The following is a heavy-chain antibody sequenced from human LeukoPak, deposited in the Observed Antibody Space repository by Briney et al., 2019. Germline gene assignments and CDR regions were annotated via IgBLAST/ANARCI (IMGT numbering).Heavy chain of an antibody. CDR3: AKDGLAGDTYWYFDL. J-gene: IGHJ2*01. D-gene: IGHD6-19*01. CDR1: GFTFSSYG. Sequence: GGSLRLSCAASGFTFSSYGMHWVRQAPGKGLEWVAVIPYDGSNKYYADSVKGRFTISRDNSKNTLYLQMNSLRAEDTAVYYCAKDGLAGDTYWYFDLWGRGTLVTVSS. V-gene: IGHV3-30*18. CDR2: IPYDGSNK.